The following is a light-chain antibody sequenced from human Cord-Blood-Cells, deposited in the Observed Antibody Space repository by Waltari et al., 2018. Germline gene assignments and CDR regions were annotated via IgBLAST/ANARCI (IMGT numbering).Light chain of an antibody. J-gene: IGLJ3*02. CDR2: YDS. Sequence: SYVLTQPPSVSVAPGKTARITCGGNNIGSKSVHWYQQKPGRAPGLVIYYDSDRPSGIPERFSGSNSGNTATLTISRVEAGDEADYYCQVWDSSSDHPVFGGGTKLTVL. V-gene: IGLV3-21*04. CDR1: NIGSKS. CDR3: QVWDSSSDHPV.